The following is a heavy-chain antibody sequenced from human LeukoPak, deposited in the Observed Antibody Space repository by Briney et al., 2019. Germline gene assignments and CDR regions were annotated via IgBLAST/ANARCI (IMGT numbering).Heavy chain of an antibody. D-gene: IGHD1-7*01. CDR1: GYTFTSYA. J-gene: IGHJ5*02. CDR2: IIPIFGTA. Sequence: GASVKVSCKASGYTFTSYAMNWVRQAPGQGLEWMGGIIPIFGTANYAQKFQGRVTITADESTSTAYMELSSLRSEDTAVSYCARAGRGVGTTGSYNWFDPWGQGTLVTVSS. CDR3: ARAGRGVGTTGSYNWFDP. V-gene: IGHV1-69*13.